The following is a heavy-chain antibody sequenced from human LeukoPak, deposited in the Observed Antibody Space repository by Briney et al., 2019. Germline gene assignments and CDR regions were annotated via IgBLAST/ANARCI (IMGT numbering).Heavy chain of an antibody. CDR1: GFTFSSHA. J-gene: IGHJ4*02. V-gene: IGHV3-23*01. CDR2: ISGSGGRT. Sequence: GGSLRLSCAASGFTFSSHAMSWVRQAPGKGLEWVSAISGSGGRTDYADSVKGRFTMSRDNSKNTLYLQMNSLRAEDTAVYYCAKVEDCSSTSCYLYYFDYWGQGTLVTVSS. CDR3: AKVEDCSSTSCYLYYFDY. D-gene: IGHD2-2*01.